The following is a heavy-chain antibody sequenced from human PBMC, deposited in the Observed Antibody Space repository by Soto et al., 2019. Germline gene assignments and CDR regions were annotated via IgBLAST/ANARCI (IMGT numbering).Heavy chain of an antibody. D-gene: IGHD5-12*01. CDR2: IYHSGST. J-gene: IGHJ4*02. CDR1: GGSISGGGYY. V-gene: IGHV4-31*03. CDR3: ARVEWLRFYYFDY. Sequence: SETLSLTCTVSGGSISGGGYYWSWIRQHPGKGLEWIGYIYHSGSTYYNPSLKSRVTISVDTSKNQFSLKLSSVTAADTAVYYCARVEWLRFYYFDYWGQGTLVTV.